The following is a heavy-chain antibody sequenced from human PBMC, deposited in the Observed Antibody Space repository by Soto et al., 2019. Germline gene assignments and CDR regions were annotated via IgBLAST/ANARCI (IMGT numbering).Heavy chain of an antibody. CDR1: GFTVSSNY. Sequence: EVQLVESGGGLIQPGGSLRLSCAASGFTVSSNYMSWVRQAPGKGLEWVSVIYSGGSTYYEDSVKGRFTIYRDNSKNTLYLQMNSLRAEDTAVYYCAREDSYDSSGYYGYWGQGTLVTVSS. CDR3: AREDSYDSSGYYGY. D-gene: IGHD3-22*01. CDR2: IYSGGST. V-gene: IGHV3-53*01. J-gene: IGHJ4*02.